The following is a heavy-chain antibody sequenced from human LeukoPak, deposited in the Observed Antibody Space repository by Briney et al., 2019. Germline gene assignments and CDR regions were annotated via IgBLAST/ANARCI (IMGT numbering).Heavy chain of an antibody. J-gene: IGHJ4*02. V-gene: IGHV3-15*01. D-gene: IGHD1-26*01. CDR2: IKSKTDGGTT. Sequence: GGSLRLSCAASGFTFSNAWMSWVRQAPGKGLEWVGRIKSKTDGGTTDYAAPVKGRFTISRDDSKNTLYLQMNSLKTEDTAVYYCTTGVGATNQRGVDYWGQGTLVTVSS. CDR3: TTGVGATNQRGVDY. CDR1: GFTFSNAW.